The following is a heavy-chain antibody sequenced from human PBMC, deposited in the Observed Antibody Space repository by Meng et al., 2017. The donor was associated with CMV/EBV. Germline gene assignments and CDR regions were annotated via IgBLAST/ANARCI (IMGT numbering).Heavy chain of an antibody. CDR3: ARETVSASGGIDP. CDR2: IYSTGST. Sequence: GSLRLSCTVSGASVATDSYYWGWIRQPPGKGLEWIGYIYSTGSTKYNPSLQTRVTVSVDTPKNQFSLKLSSVTAADTATYYCARETVSASGGIDPWGRGTLVTVSS. CDR1: GASVATDSYY. V-gene: IGHV4-61*01. D-gene: IGHD2/OR15-2a*01. J-gene: IGHJ5*02.